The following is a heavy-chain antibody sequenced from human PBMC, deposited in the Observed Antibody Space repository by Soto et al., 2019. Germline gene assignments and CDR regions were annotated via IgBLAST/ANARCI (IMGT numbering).Heavy chain of an antibody. V-gene: IGHV3-48*01. Sequence: GGSLRLSCAASGFTFSSYSMNWVRQAPGKGLEWVSYISSSSSTIYYADSVKGRFTISRDNAKNSLYLQMNSLRAEDTAVYYCARDQWGLYNWNYDKGAFDIWGQGTMVTVSS. J-gene: IGHJ3*02. D-gene: IGHD1-7*01. CDR3: ARDQWGLYNWNYDKGAFDI. CDR2: ISSSSSTI. CDR1: GFTFSSYS.